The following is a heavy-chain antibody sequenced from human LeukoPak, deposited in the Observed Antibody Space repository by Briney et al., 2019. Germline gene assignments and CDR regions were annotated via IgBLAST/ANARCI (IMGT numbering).Heavy chain of an antibody. V-gene: IGHV1-69*04. J-gene: IGHJ4*02. CDR2: IIPILGIA. CDR1: GGTFSSYT. Sequence: GASVKVSCKASGGTFSSYTISWVRQAPGQGLEWMGRIIPILGIANYAQKFQGRVTITADKSTGTAYMELSSLRSEDTAVYYCAREGDMTPFDYWGRGTLVTVSS. CDR3: AREGDMTPFDY.